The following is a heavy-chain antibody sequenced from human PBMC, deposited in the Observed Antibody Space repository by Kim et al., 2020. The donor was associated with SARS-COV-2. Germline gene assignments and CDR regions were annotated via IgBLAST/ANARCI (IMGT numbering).Heavy chain of an antibody. V-gene: IGHV1-18*04. CDR2: ISAYNGNT. CDR1: GYTFTSYG. D-gene: IGHD3-16*02. J-gene: IGHJ3*02. CDR3: ARDDRFIMITFGGVIPDAFDI. Sequence: ASVKVSCKASGYTFTSYGISWVRQAPGQGLEWMGWISAYNGNTNYAQKLQGRVTMTTDTSTSTAYMELRSLRSDDTAVYYCARDDRFIMITFGGVIPDAFDIWGQGTMVTVSS.